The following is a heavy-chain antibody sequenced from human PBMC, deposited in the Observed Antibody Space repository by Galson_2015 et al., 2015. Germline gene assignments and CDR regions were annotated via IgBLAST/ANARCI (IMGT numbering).Heavy chain of an antibody. CDR1: GSSFTSYW. CDR2: IYPGDSDT. Sequence: QSGAEVIKPGESLQISCMGSGSSFTSYWIGWVRQMPGKGLEWMGIIYPGDSDTRYSPSFQGQVTISADKSISTAYLQWSSLKASDTAMYYCARLRDGYNTAFDIWGQGTMVTVSS. CDR3: ARLRDGYNTAFDI. D-gene: IGHD5-24*01. J-gene: IGHJ3*02. V-gene: IGHV5-51*01.